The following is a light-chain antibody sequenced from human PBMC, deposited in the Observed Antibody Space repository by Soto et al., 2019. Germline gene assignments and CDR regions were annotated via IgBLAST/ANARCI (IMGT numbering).Light chain of an antibody. V-gene: IGLV1-40*01. J-gene: IGLJ1*01. CDR3: QSSDSRLSGSDV. CDR2: GDS. Sequence: SVLTQPPSVSGAPGQRVTISCTGSSSNIGAGYHVHWYQQLPGAAPKLLIFGDSNRPSGVPDRSSGSKSGTSASLAITGLQADDEADYYCQSSDSRLSGSDVFGTGTKVTVL. CDR1: SSNIGAGYH.